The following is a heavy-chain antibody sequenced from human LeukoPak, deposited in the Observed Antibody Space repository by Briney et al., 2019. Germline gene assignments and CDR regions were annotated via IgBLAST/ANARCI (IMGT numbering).Heavy chain of an antibody. CDR1: GFTFSSYW. CDR2: IKQDGSEK. J-gene: IGHJ4*02. CDR3: ARDMTGYCTSSGCFGGLCDY. Sequence: PGGSLRLSCAASGFTFSSYWMSWVRQAPGKGLEWVANIKQDGSEKSYVDSVKGRFAISRDNAKNSLYLQMNSLRAEDTAVYFCARDMTGYCTSSGCFGGLCDYWGQGTLVTVSS. D-gene: IGHD2-2*01. V-gene: IGHV3-7*01.